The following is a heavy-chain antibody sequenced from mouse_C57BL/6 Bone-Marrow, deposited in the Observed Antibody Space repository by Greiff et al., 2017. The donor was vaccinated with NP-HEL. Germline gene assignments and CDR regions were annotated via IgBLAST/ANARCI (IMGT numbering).Heavy chain of an antibody. D-gene: IGHD2-3*01. Sequence: QVQLKQSGPELVKPGASVKISCKASGYAFSSSWMNWVKQRPGKGLEWIGRIYPGDGDTNYNGKFKGKATLTADKSSSTAYMQLSSLTSEDSAVYFCARMDGYPYYAMDYWGQGTSVTVSS. CDR2: IYPGDGDT. CDR1: GYAFSSSW. V-gene: IGHV1-82*01. CDR3: ARMDGYPYYAMDY. J-gene: IGHJ4*01.